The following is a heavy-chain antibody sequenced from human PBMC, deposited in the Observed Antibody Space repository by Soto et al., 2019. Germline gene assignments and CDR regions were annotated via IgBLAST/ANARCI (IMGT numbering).Heavy chain of an antibody. Sequence: QLQLQESGPGLVKPSETLSLTWTVSGGSISSSSYYWGWICQPPGKGLEWIGNIYYSGSTYYNPSLKSRVAIFVDTSKNQFSLKLSSVTAADTAVYSCAREASGSYFHFDYWGQGILVTVSS. D-gene: IGHD1-26*01. CDR1: GGSISSSSYY. CDR3: AREASGSYFHFDY. J-gene: IGHJ4*02. CDR2: IYYSGST. V-gene: IGHV4-39*01.